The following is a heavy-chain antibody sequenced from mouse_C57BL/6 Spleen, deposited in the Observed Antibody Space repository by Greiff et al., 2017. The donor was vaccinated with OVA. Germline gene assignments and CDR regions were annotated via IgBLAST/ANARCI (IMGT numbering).Heavy chain of an antibody. Sequence: QVQLQQPGAELVKPGASVKMSCKASGYTFTSYWITWVKQRPGQGLEWIGDIYPGSGSTNYNEKFKSKATLTVDTSSSTAYMQLSSLTSEDSAVYYGARGDTTVVEGYYFDYWGQGTTLTVSS. D-gene: IGHD1-1*01. J-gene: IGHJ2*01. V-gene: IGHV1-55*01. CDR1: GYTFTSYW. CDR3: ARGDTTVVEGYYFDY. CDR2: IYPGSGST.